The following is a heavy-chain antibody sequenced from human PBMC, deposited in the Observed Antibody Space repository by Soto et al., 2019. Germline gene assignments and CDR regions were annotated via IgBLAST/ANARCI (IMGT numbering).Heavy chain of an antibody. CDR2: IDPSDSYT. J-gene: IGHJ5*02. CDR1: GYSFTSYW. V-gene: IGHV5-10-1*01. Sequence: PGESLKISCKGSGYSFTSYWISWVRQMPGKGLEWMGRIDPSDSYTNYSPSFQGHVTISADKSISTAYLQWSSLKASDTAMYYCARHVSRNYVFHWFDPWGQGTLVTVSS. D-gene: IGHD4-4*01. CDR3: ARHVSRNYVFHWFDP.